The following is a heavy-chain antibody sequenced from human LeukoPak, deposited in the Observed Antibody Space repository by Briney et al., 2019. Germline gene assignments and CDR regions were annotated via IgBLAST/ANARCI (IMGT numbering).Heavy chain of an antibody. J-gene: IGHJ4*02. Sequence: GGSLRLSCAASGFTFSSYAMSWVRQAPGKGLEWVSAISGSGGSTYYADSVKGRFTISRDNSKNTLYLQMNSLRAEDTAVYYCAKGNYDYVWGSYRSSNFDYWGQGTLDTVSS. D-gene: IGHD3-16*02. V-gene: IGHV3-23*01. CDR1: GFTFSSYA. CDR2: ISGSGGST. CDR3: AKGNYDYVWGSYRSSNFDY.